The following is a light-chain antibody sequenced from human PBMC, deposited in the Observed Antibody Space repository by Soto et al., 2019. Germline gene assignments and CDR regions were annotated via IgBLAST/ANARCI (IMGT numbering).Light chain of an antibody. Sequence: QAVVTQPPSASGTPGQRVTIYCSGTDSNIGDNTVNWYQQVPGTAPKLLLYRSSHRPSGVPDRFSGSKAGTSAALAITGLQTDDDAAYFCQTSDLGLVGLIFGTGTKLTV. V-gene: IGLV1-44*01. CDR3: QTSDLGLVGLI. J-gene: IGLJ1*01. CDR2: RSS. CDR1: DSNIGDNT.